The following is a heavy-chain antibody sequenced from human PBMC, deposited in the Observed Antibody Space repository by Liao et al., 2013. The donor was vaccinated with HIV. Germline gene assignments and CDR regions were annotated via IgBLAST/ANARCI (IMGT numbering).Heavy chain of an antibody. D-gene: IGHD3-3*01. Sequence: QVQLQESGPGLVKPSETLSLTCTVSGGSISSYYWSWIRQPAGKGLEWIGRIYTSGSTNYNPSLKSRVTMSVDTSKNQFSLKLSSVTAADTAVYYCARGYYTSEEGWFDPWGQGTLVTVSS. CDR2: IYTSGST. CDR1: GGSISSYY. V-gene: IGHV4-4*07. J-gene: IGHJ5*02. CDR3: ARGYYTSEEGWFDP.